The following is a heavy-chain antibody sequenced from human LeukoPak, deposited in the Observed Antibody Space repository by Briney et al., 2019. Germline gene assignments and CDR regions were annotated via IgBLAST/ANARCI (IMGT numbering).Heavy chain of an antibody. CDR3: ARSSRGVISLLDY. J-gene: IGHJ4*02. V-gene: IGHV7-4-1*01. CDR1: GYTFSDYT. CDR2: INTNTGNP. Sequence: ASVKVSCKTSGYTFSDYTINWVRQAPGQGLEWMGWINTNTGNPTYARDFRGRFVLSVDTSDNTAYLEISGLKTEDTAVYYCARSSRGVISLLDYWGQGALVAVSS. D-gene: IGHD3-10*01.